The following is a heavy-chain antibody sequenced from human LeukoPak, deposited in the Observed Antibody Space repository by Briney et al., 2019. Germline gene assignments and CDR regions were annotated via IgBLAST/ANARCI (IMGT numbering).Heavy chain of an antibody. D-gene: IGHD6-13*01. Sequence: TGGSLRLSCAASGFTFTDSAMTWVRQPPGKGLEWVSTISSSGGNTIYIDSVKDRFTISRDNSKNTLYLQMNSLRAEDTAVYYCAKRQQQRSFFDYWGQGTLVTVSS. V-gene: IGHV3-23*01. CDR1: GFTFTDSA. J-gene: IGHJ4*02. CDR3: AKRQQQRSFFDY. CDR2: ISSSGGNT.